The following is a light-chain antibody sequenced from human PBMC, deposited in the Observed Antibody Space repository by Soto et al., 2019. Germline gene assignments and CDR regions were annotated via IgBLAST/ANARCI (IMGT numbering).Light chain of an antibody. Sequence: SYELTQPPSVSVSPGQTASITCSGDKLGDKYACWYQQKPGQSPVLVIYQDNKRPSGIPERFSGSNSGNTATLTISGTQAXXXADYYCQAWDSTTAVFGTGTKLT. CDR3: QAWDSTTAV. J-gene: IGLJ1*01. V-gene: IGLV3-1*01. CDR2: QDN. CDR1: KLGDKY.